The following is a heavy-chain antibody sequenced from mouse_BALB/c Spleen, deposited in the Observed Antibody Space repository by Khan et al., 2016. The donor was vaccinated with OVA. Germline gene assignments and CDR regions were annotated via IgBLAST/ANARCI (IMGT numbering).Heavy chain of an antibody. CDR3: TRRNWDVAWFAY. Sequence: EVQLQESGPVLARPGASVKMSCKASGYTFTSYWMHWVKQRPGQGLEWIGDIYPGNTDTNYNQKFKGKAKLTAVTYTSTAYMELSSLTNEDSAVYDCTRRNWDVAWFAYWGQGTLVTVSA. J-gene: IGHJ3*01. CDR2: IYPGNTDT. V-gene: IGHV1-5*01. CDR1: GYTFTSYW. D-gene: IGHD4-1*01.